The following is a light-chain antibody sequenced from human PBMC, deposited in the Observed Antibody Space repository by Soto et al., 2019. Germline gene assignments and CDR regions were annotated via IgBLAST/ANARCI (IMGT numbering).Light chain of an antibody. V-gene: IGKV3-15*01. CDR3: QHYNQWPPFT. Sequence: EIVRTQSPATLYVYPGERATLSCRASQSVRSSLAWYQHKPGQVPRLLIYGASTRATGVPVRFSGSGSGTDFTLTISSLQAEDVAVYYCQHYNQWPPFTFGPGTKVDIK. CDR1: QSVRSS. J-gene: IGKJ3*01. CDR2: GAS.